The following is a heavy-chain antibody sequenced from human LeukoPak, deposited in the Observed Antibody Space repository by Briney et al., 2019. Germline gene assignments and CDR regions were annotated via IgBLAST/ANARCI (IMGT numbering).Heavy chain of an antibody. J-gene: IGHJ4*02. CDR1: GFTFSSYS. V-gene: IGHV3-48*01. Sequence: GGSLRLSCAASGFTFSSYSMNWVRQAPGKGLERVSYISSSSSTIYYAGSVRGRFTISRDNAKNSLYLQMNSLRAEDTAVYHCARGSYDSSGYYSGAGARADYWGQGTLVTVSS. D-gene: IGHD3-22*01. CDR2: ISSSSSTI. CDR3: ARGSYDSSGYYSGAGARADY.